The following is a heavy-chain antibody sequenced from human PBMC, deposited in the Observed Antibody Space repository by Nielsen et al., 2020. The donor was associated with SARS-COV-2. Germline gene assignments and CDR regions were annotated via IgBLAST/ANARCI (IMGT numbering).Heavy chain of an antibody. CDR2: VYYSGST. Sequence: SETLSLTCIVSGGSISTGSHYWSWIRQPPGKGLEWIGFVYYSGSTNYNPSLKSRITMSVDTSKNQFSLRLTSVTATDTAMYYCARARSGSFDYWGQGTLVTVSS. CDR1: GGSISTGSHY. CDR3: ARARSGSFDY. D-gene: IGHD1-26*01. V-gene: IGHV4-61*01. J-gene: IGHJ4*02.